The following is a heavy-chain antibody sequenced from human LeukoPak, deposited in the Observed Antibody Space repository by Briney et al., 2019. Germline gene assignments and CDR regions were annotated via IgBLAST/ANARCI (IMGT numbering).Heavy chain of an antibody. D-gene: IGHD4-23*01. Sequence: PGGSLRLSCAASGFTFSSYEMNWVRQAPGKGLEWVSYISSSGSTIYYADSVKGRFTISRDNAKNSVYLQMNSLRAEDTAVYYCARDLGVRVVTASRYYGMDVWGQGTTVTVSS. V-gene: IGHV3-48*03. CDR1: GFTFSSYE. J-gene: IGHJ6*02. CDR2: ISSSGSTI. CDR3: ARDLGVRVVTASRYYGMDV.